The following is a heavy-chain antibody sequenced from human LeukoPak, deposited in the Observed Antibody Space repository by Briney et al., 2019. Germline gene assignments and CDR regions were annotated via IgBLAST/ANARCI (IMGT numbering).Heavy chain of an antibody. CDR1: GFTFSSYA. CDR2: IWYDGSNK. D-gene: IGHD2-2*01. V-gene: IGHV3-33*01. CDR3: ARESSTDYYYYYGMDV. Sequence: QAGGSLRLSCAASGFTFSSYAMHWVRQAPGKGLEWVAVIWYDGSNKYYEDSVKGRFTISRDNSKNTLYLQMNSLRAEDTAVYYCARESSTDYYYYYGMDVWGQGTTVTVSS. J-gene: IGHJ6*02.